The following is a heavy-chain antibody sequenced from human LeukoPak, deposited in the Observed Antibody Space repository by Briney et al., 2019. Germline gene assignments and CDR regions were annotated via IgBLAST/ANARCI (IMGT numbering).Heavy chain of an antibody. D-gene: IGHD3-9*01. V-gene: IGHV3-21*01. J-gene: IGHJ4*02. CDR1: GFSFSSYN. CDR3: ARVLRDYYFDY. Sequence: PGGSLRLSCAASGFSFSSYNMNWVRQAPGKGLEWVSSITMSSTYIYHADSVKGRFTISRDNAKNLLFLQMNSLRAEDTAVYYCARVLRDYYFDYWGQGTLVTVSS. CDR2: ITMSSTYI.